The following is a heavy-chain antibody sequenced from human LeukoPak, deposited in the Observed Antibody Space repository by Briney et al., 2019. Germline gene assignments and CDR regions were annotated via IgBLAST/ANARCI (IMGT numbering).Heavy chain of an antibody. CDR2: ISGSGGGT. CDR1: GFTFSSYA. V-gene: IGHV3-23*01. J-gene: IGHJ1*01. CDR3: AKDGHMAASGSAEYFQH. Sequence: GGSLTLSCAASGFTFSSYAMSWVRQAPGKGWEWVSAISGSGGGTFCADSVMGRFTIYRDNSKNTLYLQMNSMRAEDTAVYYCAKDGHMAASGSAEYFQHWGQGTLVTVSS. D-gene: IGHD6-13*01.